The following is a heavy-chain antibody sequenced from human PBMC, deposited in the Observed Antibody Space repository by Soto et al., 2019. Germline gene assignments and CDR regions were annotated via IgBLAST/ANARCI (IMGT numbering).Heavy chain of an antibody. CDR2: FNPNIGGT. V-gene: IGHV1-2*02. Sequence: SVKVSCKVSGYTFPGFYMQWLQQAPGQGLEWMGWFNPNIGGTVKAKRFQGGFTVTGNTPFSPGYMGLSRLTSDDPAVYYCVRGRPVVIASSNWLDPWGQGTPVTVPS. J-gene: IGHJ5*02. CDR1: GYTFPGFY. CDR3: VRGRPVVIASSNWLDP. D-gene: IGHD3-22*01.